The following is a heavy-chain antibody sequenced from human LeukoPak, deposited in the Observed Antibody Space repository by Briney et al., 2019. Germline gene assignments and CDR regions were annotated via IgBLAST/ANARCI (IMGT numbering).Heavy chain of an antibody. J-gene: IGHJ4*02. Sequence: TGGSLRLSCAASGFTFSSYSMNWVRQAPGKGLEWVSYISSSSSTIYYADSVKGRFTISRDNAKNSLYLQMNSLRAEDTAVYYCARDLGYSGTTEGLDYWGQGTLVTVSS. D-gene: IGHD1-14*01. CDR2: ISSSSSTI. V-gene: IGHV3-48*01. CDR3: ARDLGYSGTTEGLDY. CDR1: GFTFSSYS.